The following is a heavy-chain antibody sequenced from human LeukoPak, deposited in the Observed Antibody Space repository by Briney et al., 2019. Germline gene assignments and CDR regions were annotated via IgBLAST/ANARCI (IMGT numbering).Heavy chain of an antibody. J-gene: IGHJ4*02. CDR2: ISYDGSNK. D-gene: IGHD3-3*01. CDR1: GFTFSSYA. V-gene: IGHV3-30*04. Sequence: GGSLRLSCAASGFTFSSYAMHWVRQAQGKGLEWVAVISYDGSNKYYADSVKGRFTISRDNSKNTLYLQMNSLRAEDTAVYYCARDLSLEFDYWGQGTLVTVSS. CDR3: ARDLSLEFDY.